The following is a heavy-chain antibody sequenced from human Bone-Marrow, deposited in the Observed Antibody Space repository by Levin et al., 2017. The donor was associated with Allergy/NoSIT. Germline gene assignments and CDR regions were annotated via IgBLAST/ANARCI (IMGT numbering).Heavy chain of an antibody. CDR3: AREVRGATALTKNNWFDP. CDR2: ISYSGST. D-gene: IGHD4/OR15-4a*01. V-gene: IGHV4-30-4*01. Sequence: SQTLSLTCTVSGGPTRNTDYYWSWIRQPPGKGLEWIGYISYSGSTKYNPSLKSRVAISRDTSKYQFSLNLNSVTAADTAVYYCAREVRGATALTKNNWFDPWGQGILVTVSS. J-gene: IGHJ5*02. CDR1: GGPTRNTDYY.